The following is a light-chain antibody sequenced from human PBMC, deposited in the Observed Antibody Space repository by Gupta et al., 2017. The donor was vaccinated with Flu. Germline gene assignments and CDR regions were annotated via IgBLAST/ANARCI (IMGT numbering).Light chain of an antibody. CDR1: ANDVGKYNY. CDR2: DLN. V-gene: IGLV2-11*01. Sequence: QSPLTPTRSVSGSLRQSITISCTGTANDVGKYNYVAWFQQHPGSAPRLLTSDLNERPAGVPDRFSGSKSGNTASLTISGLQADDEADYFCESYTGNYIWVFGGGTKLTVL. J-gene: IGLJ3*02. CDR3: ESYTGNYIWV.